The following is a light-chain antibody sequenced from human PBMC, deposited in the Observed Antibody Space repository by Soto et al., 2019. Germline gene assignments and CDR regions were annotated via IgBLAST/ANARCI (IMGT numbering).Light chain of an antibody. CDR1: QSVDSN. CDR3: QQYNNSWT. CDR2: GAS. V-gene: IGKV3-15*01. J-gene: IGKJ1*01. Sequence: ILMKQSPATLSVSPGERASLSCRASQSVDSNLAWYQQTPGPPPRLLIYGASTRATGISARFSGSGSGTEFTLTISRLQPEDFGVYYCQQYNNSWTFGQGTKVDIK.